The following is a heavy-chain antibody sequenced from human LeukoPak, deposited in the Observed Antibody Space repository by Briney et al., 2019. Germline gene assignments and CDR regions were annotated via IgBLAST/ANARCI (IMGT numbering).Heavy chain of an antibody. V-gene: IGHV4-30-2*01. Sequence: SETLPLTCAVSGGSISGGGYSWSWIRQPPGKGLEWIGYIYHSGSTYYNPSLKSRVTISLDRSKNQCSLKLSSVTAADTAVYYCARGGWWQAYFDYWGQGTLVTVSS. D-gene: IGHD2-15*01. CDR1: GGSISGGGYS. CDR2: IYHSGST. J-gene: IGHJ4*02. CDR3: ARGGWWQAYFDY.